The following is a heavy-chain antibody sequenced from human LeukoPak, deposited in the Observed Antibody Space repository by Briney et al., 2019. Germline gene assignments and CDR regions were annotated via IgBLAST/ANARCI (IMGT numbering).Heavy chain of an antibody. CDR3: ARDPAAGGYYYYMDV. Sequence: PSETLSLTCAVYGGSFSGHFWSWIRQPPGKGLEWIGEITHSGDTNYNPSLKSRVTISADTSKNQYSLKLTSVTAADTAVYYCARDPAAGGYYYYMDVWGKGTTVTVSS. CDR2: ITHSGDT. J-gene: IGHJ6*03. V-gene: IGHV4-34*01. CDR1: GGSFSGHF. D-gene: IGHD6-19*01.